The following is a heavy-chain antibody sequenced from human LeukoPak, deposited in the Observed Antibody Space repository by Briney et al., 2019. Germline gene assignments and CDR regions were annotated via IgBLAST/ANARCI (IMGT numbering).Heavy chain of an antibody. CDR1: GGSISSSSYY. CDR3: ARDRKALAVAGRWYFDL. CDR2: IYYSGST. D-gene: IGHD6-19*01. J-gene: IGHJ2*01. V-gene: IGHV4-39*07. Sequence: PSETLSLTCTVSGGSISSSSYYWGWIRQPPGKGLEWIGSIYYSGSTYYNPSLKSRVTISVDTSKNQFSLKLSSVTAADTAVYYCARDRKALAVAGRWYFDLWGRGTLVTVSS.